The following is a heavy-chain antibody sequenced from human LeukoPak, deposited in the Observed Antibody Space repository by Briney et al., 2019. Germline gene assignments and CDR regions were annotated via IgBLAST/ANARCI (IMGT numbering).Heavy chain of an antibody. J-gene: IGHJ4*02. CDR1: GFIFSSYD. CDR3: ARRHDSSGYDY. Sequence: PGGSLRLSCAASGFIFSSYDMHWVRQATGKGLEWVSAIGTAGDTYYPGSVKGRFTISRENAKNSLYLQMNSLRAGDTAVYYCARRHDSSGYDYWGQGTLVTVSS. D-gene: IGHD3-22*01. V-gene: IGHV3-13*01. CDR2: IGTAGDT.